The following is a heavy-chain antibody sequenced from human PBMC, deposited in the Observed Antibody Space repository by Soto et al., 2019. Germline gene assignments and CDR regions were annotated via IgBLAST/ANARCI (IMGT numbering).Heavy chain of an antibody. CDR3: ARDALEYSSSPGHFDY. CDR1: GFTFSIYE. V-gene: IGHV3-48*03. Sequence: PGGSLRLSCAASGFTFSIYEMNWVRHAPGKGLEWVSYISSSGSTIYYADSVKGRFTISRDNAKNSLYLQMNSLRAEDTAVYYCARDALEYSSSPGHFDYWGQGTLVTVSS. J-gene: IGHJ4*02. CDR2: ISSSGSTI. D-gene: IGHD6-6*01.